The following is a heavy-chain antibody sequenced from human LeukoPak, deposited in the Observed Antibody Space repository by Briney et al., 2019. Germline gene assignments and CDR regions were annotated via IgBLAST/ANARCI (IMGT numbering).Heavy chain of an antibody. Sequence: LAEGSLRLSCGASGFTFSTYGMSWVRQAPGKGLEWVSAINGSGGRTYYADSVKGRFTISRDNSKNTLYLQMNSLRAEDTAVYYCAKNRGLPLWGQGTLVTVSS. V-gene: IGHV3-23*01. CDR1: GFTFSTYG. J-gene: IGHJ4*02. CDR2: INGSGGRT. CDR3: AKNRGLPL.